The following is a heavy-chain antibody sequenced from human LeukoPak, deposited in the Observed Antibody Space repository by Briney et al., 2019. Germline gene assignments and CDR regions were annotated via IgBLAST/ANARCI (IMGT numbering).Heavy chain of an antibody. J-gene: IGHJ4*02. D-gene: IGHD5-24*01. V-gene: IGHV4-38-2*02. CDR1: GYSLRNGYH. Sequence: SETLSLTCTVSGYSLRNGYHWAWFRQPPGKGLEWIGSVSQSGSTYDNPSLKSRVTMSMDTSKNQFSVKMRAVTAADTAVYYCARDRRDGYLYFDYWGQGTLVTVSS. CDR2: VSQSGST. CDR3: ARDRRDGYLYFDY.